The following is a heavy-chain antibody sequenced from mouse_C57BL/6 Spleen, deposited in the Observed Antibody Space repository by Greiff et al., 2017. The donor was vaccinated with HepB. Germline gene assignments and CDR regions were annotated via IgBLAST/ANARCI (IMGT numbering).Heavy chain of an antibody. CDR3: AGEDFDY. J-gene: IGHJ2*01. V-gene: IGHV1-54*01. CDR1: GYAFTNYL. CDR2: INPGSGGT. Sequence: VQLQQSGAELVRPGTSVKVSCKASGYAFTNYLIEWVKQRPGQGLEWIGVINPGSGGTKYHEKFKGKATLTADKTSSPAYMQLSSLTSEDSAVYFCAGEDFDYWGQGTTLTVSS.